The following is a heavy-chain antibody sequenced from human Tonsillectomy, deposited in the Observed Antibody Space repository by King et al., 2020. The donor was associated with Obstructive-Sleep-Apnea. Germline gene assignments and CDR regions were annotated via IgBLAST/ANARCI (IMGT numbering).Heavy chain of an antibody. CDR3: ARENYYIVD. CDR1: GFIVSSHY. CDR2: IYSGGTT. D-gene: IGHD3-22*01. J-gene: IGHJ4*02. V-gene: IGHV3-66*01. Sequence: VQLVESGGGLVQPGGSLRLSCAAFGFIVSSHYMSWVRQAPGKGLEWVSVIYSGGTTYYADSVKGGFTISRDNSKNTLYLQMNSLRDDDTAMYYCARENYYIVDWGRGTLVTVSS.